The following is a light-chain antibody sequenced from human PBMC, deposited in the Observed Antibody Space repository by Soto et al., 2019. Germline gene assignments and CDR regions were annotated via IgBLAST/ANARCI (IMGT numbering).Light chain of an antibody. V-gene: IGLV2-14*01. CDR1: SSDVGGYNY. CDR3: NSFTTSSTYV. CDR2: EVS. J-gene: IGLJ1*01. Sequence: QSVLTQPASVSGSPGQSITISCTGTSSDVGGYNYVSWYQQHPGKAPKLMIYEVSNRPSGVPDRFSGSKSGNTASLTISGLQAEDEADYYCNSFTTSSTYVFGTGTKVPVL.